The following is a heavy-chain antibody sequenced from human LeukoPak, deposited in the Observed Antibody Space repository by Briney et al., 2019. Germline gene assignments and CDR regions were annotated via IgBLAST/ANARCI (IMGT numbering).Heavy chain of an antibody. Sequence: GGSLRLSCAASGFTFSSYWMSWVRQAPGKGLEWVAYIKQDGSEEYYVDSVKGRFTISRDNAKNSLYLQMNSLRAEDTAVYYCARDRGGGDYAYYYYYGMDVWGQGTTVTVSS. J-gene: IGHJ6*02. CDR2: IKQDGSEE. V-gene: IGHV3-7*01. CDR3: ARDRGGGDYAYYYYYGMDV. CDR1: GFTFSSYW. D-gene: IGHD4-17*01.